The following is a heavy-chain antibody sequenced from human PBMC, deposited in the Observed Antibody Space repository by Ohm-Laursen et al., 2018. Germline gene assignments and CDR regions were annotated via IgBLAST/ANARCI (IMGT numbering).Heavy chain of an antibody. D-gene: IGHD2-21*02. J-gene: IGHJ5*02. CDR2: IYYSGST. CDR1: GGSISSYC. CDR3: ARHAAYCGGDCYSRWFDP. V-gene: IGHV4-39*01. Sequence: SETLSLTCTVSGGSISSYCWGWIRQPPGKGLEWIGSIYYSGSTHYNPSLKSRVTISVDTSKNQFSLKLSSVTAADTAVYYCARHAAYCGGDCYSRWFDPWGQGTLVTVSS.